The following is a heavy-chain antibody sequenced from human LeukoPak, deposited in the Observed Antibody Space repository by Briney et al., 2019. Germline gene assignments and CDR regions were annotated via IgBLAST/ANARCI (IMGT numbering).Heavy chain of an antibody. Sequence: GGSLRLSCAASGFTFSDYGMHWVRQTPGKGLECVAFIRYDGNDKYFADSVKGRFTVSRDNSKNTLYLQMNNLRAEDMAVYYCAKLGINYYYMDVWGKGTTVTISS. CDR2: IRYDGNDK. CDR3: AKLGINYYYMDV. V-gene: IGHV3-30*02. D-gene: IGHD7-27*01. CDR1: GFTFSDYG. J-gene: IGHJ6*03.